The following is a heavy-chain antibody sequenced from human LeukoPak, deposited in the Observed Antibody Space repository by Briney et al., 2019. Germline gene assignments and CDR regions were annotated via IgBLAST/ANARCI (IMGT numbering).Heavy chain of an antibody. CDR2: IYYSGST. J-gene: IGHJ4*02. V-gene: IGHV4-59*01. D-gene: IGHD5-24*01. Sequence: PSETLSLTCTVSGGSISSYYWSWIRQPPGKGLEWIGYIYYSGSTNYNPSLKSRVTISVDTSKYQFSLKLSSVTAADTAVYYCARDQGDGYKPGFDYWGQGTLVTVSS. CDR1: GGSISSYY. CDR3: ARDQGDGYKPGFDY.